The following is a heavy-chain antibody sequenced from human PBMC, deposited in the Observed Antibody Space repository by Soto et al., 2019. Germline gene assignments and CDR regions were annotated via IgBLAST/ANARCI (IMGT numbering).Heavy chain of an antibody. CDR1: GFPLGGSA. CDR2: IISDTART. J-gene: IGHJ4*02. D-gene: IGHD2-15*01. Sequence: EVQLLESGGGLVQPGGSRRLSGAASGFPLGGSARSWAPRAPGMGLEWVSTIISDTARTHYADSVKGRFTISRDSSKNTMFLQMNSLRAADTAVYYCATQDCSGAACSPPGWGQGTLVTVSS. CDR3: ATQDCSGAACSPPG. V-gene: IGHV3-23*01.